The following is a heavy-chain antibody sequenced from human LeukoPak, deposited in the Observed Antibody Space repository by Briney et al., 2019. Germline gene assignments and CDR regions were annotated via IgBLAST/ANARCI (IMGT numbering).Heavy chain of an antibody. D-gene: IGHD1-26*01. Sequence: SETLSLTCAVYGGSFSGYYWSWIRQPPGKGLEWIGEINHSGSTNYNPSLKSRVTISVDTSKNQFSLKLSSVTAADTAVYYRARSLREEWYFDLWGRGTLVTVSS. CDR3: ARSLREEWYFDL. CDR2: INHSGST. CDR1: GGSFSGYY. V-gene: IGHV4-34*01. J-gene: IGHJ2*01.